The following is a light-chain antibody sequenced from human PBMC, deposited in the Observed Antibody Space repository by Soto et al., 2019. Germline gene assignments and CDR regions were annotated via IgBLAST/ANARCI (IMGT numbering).Light chain of an antibody. CDR2: GAS. J-gene: IGKJ4*01. CDR1: QRVSTN. V-gene: IGKV3-15*01. CDR3: QHYNNRLPPFT. Sequence: DIVLTQSPVTVSVSPGERATLSCRASQRVSTNLAWYQHTLGQAPRLLIYGASTRVTGIPARFSGSGSGTDFTLTINYLKYEDFVTYSCQHYNNRLPPFTCGGGTKVEI.